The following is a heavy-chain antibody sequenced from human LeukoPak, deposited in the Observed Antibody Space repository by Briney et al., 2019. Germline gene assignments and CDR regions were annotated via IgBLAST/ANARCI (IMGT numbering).Heavy chain of an antibody. CDR2: INHSGST. V-gene: IGHV4-34*01. CDR1: GGPFSGYY. Sequence: SETLSLTCAVYGGPFSGYYWSWIRQPPGKGLEWIGEINHSGSTNYNPSLKSRVTISVDTSKNQFSLKLSSVTAADTAVYYCARGRFSPPLYDSSGYGRAFDIWGQGTMVTVSS. CDR3: ARGRFSPPLYDSSGYGRAFDI. J-gene: IGHJ3*02. D-gene: IGHD3-22*01.